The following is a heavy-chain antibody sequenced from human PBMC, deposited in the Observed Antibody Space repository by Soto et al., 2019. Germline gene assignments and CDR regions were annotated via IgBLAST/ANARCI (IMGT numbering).Heavy chain of an antibody. CDR2: IRSKSDGGTT. CDR3: TTSISGVVTGH. J-gene: IGHJ4*02. Sequence: EVQLVESGGGLVEPGGSLRLSCAASGFSFSNAWMNWVRQAPGKGLEWVGRIRSKSDGGTTYYAAPVKGRFTFSRDDSKNTVFLQMNSLKIEDTGVYYCTTSISGVVTGHWGQGTLVTVSS. CDR1: GFSFSNAW. D-gene: IGHD3-3*01. V-gene: IGHV3-15*07.